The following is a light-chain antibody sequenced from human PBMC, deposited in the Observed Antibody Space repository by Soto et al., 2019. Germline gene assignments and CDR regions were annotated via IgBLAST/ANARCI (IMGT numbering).Light chain of an antibody. CDR3: SSYTSSDTLV. CDR2: EVS. V-gene: IGLV2-14*01. CDR1: TSDVGLYNY. J-gene: IGLJ2*01. Sequence: QSALTQPASVSGSPGQSITISCTETTSDVGLYNYVSWYQQHPGKAPKLMISEVSNRPSGVSNRFSGSKSGNTASLTISGLQAEDEADYYCSSYTSSDTLVFGAGTKLTVL.